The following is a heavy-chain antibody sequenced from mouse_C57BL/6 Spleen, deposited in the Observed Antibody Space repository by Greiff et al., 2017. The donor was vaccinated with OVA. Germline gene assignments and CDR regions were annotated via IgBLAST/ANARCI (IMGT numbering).Heavy chain of an antibody. V-gene: IGHV3-6*01. Sequence: DVKLQESGPGLVKPSQSLSLTCSVTGYSITSGYYWNWIRQFPGNKLEWMGYISYDGSNNYNPSLKNRISITRDTSKNQFFLKLNSVTTEDTATYYCARGIYDGYYGGYFDVWGTGTTVTVSS. CDR1: GYSITSGYY. CDR3: ARGIYDGYYGGYFDV. D-gene: IGHD2-3*01. CDR2: ISYDGSN. J-gene: IGHJ1*03.